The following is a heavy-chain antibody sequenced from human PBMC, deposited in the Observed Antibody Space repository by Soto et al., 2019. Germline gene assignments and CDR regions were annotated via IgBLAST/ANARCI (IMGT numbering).Heavy chain of an antibody. CDR2: ISAYNGNT. CDR3: ARDLDYDFWSGYPPSYY. V-gene: IGHV1-18*01. Sequence: GASLKVSCKASGYPFTSYGISWVRQAPGQGLEWMGWISAYNGNTNYAQKLQGRVTMTTDTSTSTAYMELRSLRSDDTAVYYCARDLDYDFWSGYPPSYYWGQGTLVTVSS. CDR1: GYPFTSYG. D-gene: IGHD3-3*01. J-gene: IGHJ4*02.